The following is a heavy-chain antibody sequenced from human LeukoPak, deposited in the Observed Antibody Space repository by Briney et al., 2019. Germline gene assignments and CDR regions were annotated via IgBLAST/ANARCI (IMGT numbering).Heavy chain of an antibody. CDR3: AKDSKIVGATFRSYHYMDV. CDR1: GFTFSSYG. Sequence: GGSLRLSCAASGFTFSSYGMTWVRQAPGKGLEWVSSITGSGDGAYYADSVKGRFTFSRDNSKKTVYLQMNSLRAEDTAVYYCAKDSKIVGATFRSYHYMDVWGKGTAVTVSS. J-gene: IGHJ6*03. V-gene: IGHV3-23*01. D-gene: IGHD1-26*01. CDR2: ITGSGDGA.